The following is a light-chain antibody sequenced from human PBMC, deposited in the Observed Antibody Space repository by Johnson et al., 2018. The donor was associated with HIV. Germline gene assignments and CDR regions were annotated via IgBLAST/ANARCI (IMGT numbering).Light chain of an antibody. V-gene: IGLV1-51*01. J-gene: IGLJ1*01. CDR3: GTWDSSLSTYV. Sequence: QLVLTQPPSVSAAPGQKVTISCSGSSSNIGNNYVSWFQQLPGTAPKLLISDNDKRPSGTPDRFSGSKSDTSATLGITGLQTGDEADYYCGTWDSSLSTYVFGTGTKVTVL. CDR1: SSNIGNNY. CDR2: DND.